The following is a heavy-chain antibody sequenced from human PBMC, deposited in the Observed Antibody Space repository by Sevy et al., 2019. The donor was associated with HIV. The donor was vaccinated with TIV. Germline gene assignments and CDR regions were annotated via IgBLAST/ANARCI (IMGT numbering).Heavy chain of an antibody. Sequence: GGSLRLSCEVSGFTYSDFWMSWVRQAPGKGLEWVANINQHGSEKRYVDSVKGRFTISRDNAENSVDLQMKSLRAEDTAVYFYARWRGAQSEFDYWGQGTRVTVSS. V-gene: IGHV3-7*01. J-gene: IGHJ4*02. CDR1: GFTYSDFW. D-gene: IGHD3-3*01. CDR3: ARWRGAQSEFDY. CDR2: INQHGSEK.